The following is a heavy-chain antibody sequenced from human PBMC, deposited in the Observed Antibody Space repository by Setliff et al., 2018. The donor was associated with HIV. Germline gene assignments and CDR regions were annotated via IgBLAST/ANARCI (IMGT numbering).Heavy chain of an antibody. J-gene: IGHJ4*02. D-gene: IGHD3-9*01. CDR1: GSSVTNNY. Sequence: PSETLSLTCTVSGSSVTNNYWSWIRQAPGKGLEWLGYVHSSGSTNYNPSLKSRFTMSVDTSKNQLSLKVASVTAADTALYFCARAPESSYDLLTAFWFFDSWGQGTPVTVSS. CDR2: VHSSGST. CDR3: ARAPESSYDLLTAFWFFDS. V-gene: IGHV4-59*02.